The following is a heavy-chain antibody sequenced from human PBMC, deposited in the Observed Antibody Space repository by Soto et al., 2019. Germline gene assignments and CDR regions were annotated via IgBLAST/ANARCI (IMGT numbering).Heavy chain of an antibody. CDR2: IDHSGST. CDR1: GCSISSYS. J-gene: IGHJ5*02. Sequence: SETLSLTCTVPGCSISSYSWSGIRQPPGKGLEWIGYIDHSGSTYYNPSLKSRVTISVDRSKNQFSLKLSSVTAADTAVYYCARVPSPWGQGTLVTVSS. CDR3: ARVPSP. V-gene: IGHV4-30-2*01.